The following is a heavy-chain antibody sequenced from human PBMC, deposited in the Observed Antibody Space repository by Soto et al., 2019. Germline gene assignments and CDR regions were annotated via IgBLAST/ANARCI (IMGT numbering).Heavy chain of an antibody. CDR1: GYTFTNSA. Sequence: ASVKVSCKASGYTFTNSAMHWVRQAPGQGLEWMGWINAGNGNTKYSQKVQGRGTITRDTSASTAYMELSSLRSEDTAVYYCARGDVMTVSSHFDYWGQGTLVTVSS. CDR3: ARGDVMTVSSHFDY. CDR2: INAGNGNT. V-gene: IGHV1-3*01. J-gene: IGHJ4*02. D-gene: IGHD2-21*02.